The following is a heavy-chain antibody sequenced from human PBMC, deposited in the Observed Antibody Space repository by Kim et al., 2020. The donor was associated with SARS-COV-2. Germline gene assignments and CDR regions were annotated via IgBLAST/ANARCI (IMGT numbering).Heavy chain of an antibody. CDR3: ARDVAVAGSGN. D-gene: IGHD6-19*01. J-gene: IGHJ4*02. Sequence: ANYAQKFQGRVTITANKSTSTAYMELSSLRSEDTAVYYCARDVAVAGSGNWGQVTLVTVSS. V-gene: IGHV1-69*04. CDR2: A.